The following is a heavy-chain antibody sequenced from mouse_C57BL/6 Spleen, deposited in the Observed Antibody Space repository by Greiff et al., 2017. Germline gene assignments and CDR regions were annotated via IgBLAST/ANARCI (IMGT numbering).Heavy chain of an antibody. J-gene: IGHJ1*03. CDR2: ISGGGGNT. Sequence: DVKLVESGGGLVKPGGSLKLSCAASGFTFSSYTMSWVRQTPEKRLEWVATISGGGGNTYYPDSVKGRFTISRDNAKNTLYLQMSSLRSEDTALYYCARHRDYYGSSGDWYFDVWGTGTTVTVSS. V-gene: IGHV5-9*01. CDR1: GFTFSSYT. CDR3: ARHRDYYGSSGDWYFDV. D-gene: IGHD1-1*01.